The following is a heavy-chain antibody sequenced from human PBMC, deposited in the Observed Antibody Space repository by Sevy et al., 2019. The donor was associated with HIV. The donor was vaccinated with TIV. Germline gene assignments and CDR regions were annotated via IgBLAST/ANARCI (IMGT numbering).Heavy chain of an antibody. V-gene: IGHV3-21*01. J-gene: IGHJ4*02. CDR1: GFTFSAST. CDR3: ARGASVASRGGFDF. Sequence: GGSLRLSCAASGFTFSASTINWVRQAPGKGLEWISSISSSGSYIHYADSVKGRFTISRDNAKSSLYLQLNGLRAEDTAVYYCARGASVASRGGFDFRGQGTLVTVSS. D-gene: IGHD5-12*01. CDR2: ISSSGSYI.